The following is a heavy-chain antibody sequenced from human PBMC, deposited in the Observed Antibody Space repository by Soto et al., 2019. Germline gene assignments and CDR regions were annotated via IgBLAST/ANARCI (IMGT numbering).Heavy chain of an antibody. CDR1: GYTYTGYY. Sequence: ASVKVYCKASGYTYTGYYMHWGRQAPGQGLEWMGWINPNSGGTNYAQKFQGRVTMTRDTSISTAYMELSRLRSDDTAVYYCATSTPLLLWFGELSPYFDYWGQGTLVTVSS. D-gene: IGHD3-10*01. J-gene: IGHJ4*02. V-gene: IGHV1-2*02. CDR3: ATSTPLLLWFGELSPYFDY. CDR2: INPNSGGT.